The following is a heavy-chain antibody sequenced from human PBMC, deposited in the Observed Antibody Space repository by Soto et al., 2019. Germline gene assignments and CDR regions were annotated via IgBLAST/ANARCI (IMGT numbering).Heavy chain of an antibody. Sequence: QITLKESGPTLVKPTQTLTLTCTFSGFSLSTTGVGVGWIRQSPGKALEWLALIYWNDDKRYSPSLESRLTITKDTSKNRVVLTTTNMDPVDTATYYCAHSLLLEQRPYFYYYYGMDVWGQGTTVTVSS. CDR3: AHSLLLEQRPYFYYYYGMDV. CDR1: GFSLSTTGVG. CDR2: IYWNDDK. V-gene: IGHV2-5*01. D-gene: IGHD3-3*01. J-gene: IGHJ6*02.